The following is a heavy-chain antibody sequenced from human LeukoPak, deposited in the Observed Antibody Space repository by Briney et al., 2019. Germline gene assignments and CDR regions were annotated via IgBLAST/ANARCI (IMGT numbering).Heavy chain of an antibody. CDR3: ARGQEVTAIPAAY. CDR1: GSTFSNNY. Sequence: GGSLRLSCAASGSTFSNNYMSWIRQTPGKGLEWVSYISSSSSYTNYADSVKGRFTISRDNANNSLYLQMNSLRAEDTAVYFCARGQEVTAIPAAYWGQGTLVTVSS. CDR2: ISSSSSYT. V-gene: IGHV3-11*05. D-gene: IGHD2-21*02. J-gene: IGHJ4*02.